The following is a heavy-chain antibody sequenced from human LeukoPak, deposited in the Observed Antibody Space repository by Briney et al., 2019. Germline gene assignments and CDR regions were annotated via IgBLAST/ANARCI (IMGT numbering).Heavy chain of an antibody. CDR3: VSLGYSSSSVRY. Sequence: GGSLRLSCAASGFTFSNAWMSWVRQAPGKGLEWVALISYDGGNKYYADSVKGRFTISRDNSKNTLYLQMNSLRAEDTAVYFCVSLGYSSSSVRYWGQGTLVTVSS. J-gene: IGHJ4*02. V-gene: IGHV3-30*03. CDR2: ISYDGGNK. D-gene: IGHD6-6*01. CDR1: GFTFSNAW.